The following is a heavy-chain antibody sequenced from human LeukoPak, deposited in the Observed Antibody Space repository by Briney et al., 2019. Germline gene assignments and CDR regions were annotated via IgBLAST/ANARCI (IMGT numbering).Heavy chain of an antibody. V-gene: IGHV4-59*08. CDR2: IYYSGST. J-gene: IGHJ4*02. CDR1: GGSISSYY. Sequence: PSETLSLTCTVSGGSISSYYWSWIRQPPGKGLEWIGYIYYSGSTNYNPTLKSRVTISADTSKNQFSLKLSSVTAADTAVYYCARVGYDSSGYYGYYWGQGTLVTVSS. CDR3: ARVGYDSSGYYGYY. D-gene: IGHD3-22*01.